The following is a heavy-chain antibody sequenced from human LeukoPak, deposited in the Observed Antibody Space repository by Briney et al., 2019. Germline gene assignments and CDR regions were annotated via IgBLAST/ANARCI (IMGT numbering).Heavy chain of an antibody. J-gene: IGHJ4*02. D-gene: IGHD3-22*01. Sequence: GGSLRLSCAASGFTFSNYAMNWVRQAPGKGLEWVSFIYSGGSTHYSDSVKGRFTISRDNSKNTLYLQMNSLRAEDTAVYYCARRAGDYSHPYDYWGQGTLVTVSS. CDR2: IYSGGST. CDR1: GFTFSNYA. CDR3: ARRAGDYSHPYDY. V-gene: IGHV3-53*01.